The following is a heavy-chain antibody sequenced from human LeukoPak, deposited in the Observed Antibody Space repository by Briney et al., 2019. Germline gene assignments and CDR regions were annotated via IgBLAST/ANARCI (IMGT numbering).Heavy chain of an antibody. J-gene: IGHJ4*02. Sequence: GGSLRLSCAASGFTFSSYAMSWVRQAPGKGLEWVSAISGSGGSTYYADSVKGRFTISRDNAKNSLYLQMNSLRAEDTAVYYCARARFGEFDDYWGQGTLVTVSS. CDR1: GFTFSSYA. CDR3: ARARFGEFDDY. CDR2: ISGSGGST. D-gene: IGHD3-10*01. V-gene: IGHV3-23*01.